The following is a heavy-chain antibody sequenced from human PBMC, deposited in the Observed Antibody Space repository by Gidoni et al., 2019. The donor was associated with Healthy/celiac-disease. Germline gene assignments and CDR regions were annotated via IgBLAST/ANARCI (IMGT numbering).Heavy chain of an antibody. V-gene: IGHV4-38-2*02. CDR1: GYSISSGYY. CDR3: ARDLSRWELHLGGWFDP. CDR2: IYHSGST. D-gene: IGHD1-26*01. Sequence: QVQLKESGPGLVKPSETLSLTCAVSGYSISSGYYWGWIRQPPGKGLEWIGSIYHSGSTYYNPSLKSRVTISVDTSKNQFSLKLSSVTAADTAVYYCARDLSRWELHLGGWFDPWGQGTLVTVSS. J-gene: IGHJ5*02.